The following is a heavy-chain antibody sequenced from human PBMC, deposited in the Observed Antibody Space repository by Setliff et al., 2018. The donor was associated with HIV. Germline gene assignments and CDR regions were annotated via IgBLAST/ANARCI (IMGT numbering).Heavy chain of an antibody. CDR2: IYYSGST. CDR3: ASLTTDRFLEWLFVY. J-gene: IGHJ4*02. D-gene: IGHD3-3*01. Sequence: SETLSLTCTVSGGSISSSSYYWGWIRQPPGKGLEWIGSIYYSGSTYYNPALKTRVTISVDTSKNQFSLKLSSVTAAETAVYYCASLTTDRFLEWLFVYWGQGTLVTVS. V-gene: IGHV4-39*01. CDR1: GGSISSSSYY.